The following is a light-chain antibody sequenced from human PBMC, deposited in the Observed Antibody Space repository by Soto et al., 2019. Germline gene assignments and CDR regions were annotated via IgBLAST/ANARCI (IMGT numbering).Light chain of an antibody. CDR1: QTVSSRF. J-gene: IGKJ1*01. V-gene: IGKV3-15*01. CDR2: GAF. CDR3: QQYNDWPLT. Sequence: EIVFTQSPCTLSLSPIERSTLSCRASQTVSSRFLAWYQQKPGQAPRLRIYGAFTRATGIPTRFSGTGSGTEFTLTSSSLQSEDFALYYSQQYNDWPLTFGQGTKVDIK.